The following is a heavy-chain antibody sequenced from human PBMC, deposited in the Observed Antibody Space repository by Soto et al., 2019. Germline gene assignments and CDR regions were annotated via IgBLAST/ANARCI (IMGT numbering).Heavy chain of an antibody. V-gene: IGHV1-18*01. CDR3: ARDLYRGSYWPLYYYGMDV. CDR1: GYTFTSYG. D-gene: IGHD1-26*01. J-gene: IGHJ6*04. CDR2: ISAYNGNT. Sequence: QVQLVQSGAEVKKPGASVKVSCKASGYTFTSYGISWVRQAPGQGLEWMGWISAYNGNTNYAQKLQGRVTMTTDTSTSTAYMELRSLRSDDTAVYYCARDLYRGSYWPLYYYGMDVWGKGTTVTVSS.